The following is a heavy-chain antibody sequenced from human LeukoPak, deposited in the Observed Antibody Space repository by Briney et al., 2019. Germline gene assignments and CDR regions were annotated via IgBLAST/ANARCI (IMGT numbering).Heavy chain of an antibody. Sequence: ASVKVSCKASGYTFTSYAMHWVRQAPGQRLEWMGWINAGNGNTKYSQEFQGRVTITRDTSASTAYMELSSLRSEDMAVYYCARGTRVVVASYWGYYYYYMDVWGKGTTVTVSS. J-gene: IGHJ6*03. D-gene: IGHD3-22*01. CDR1: GYTFTSYA. CDR3: ARGTRVVVASYWGYYYYYMDV. V-gene: IGHV1-3*03. CDR2: INAGNGNT.